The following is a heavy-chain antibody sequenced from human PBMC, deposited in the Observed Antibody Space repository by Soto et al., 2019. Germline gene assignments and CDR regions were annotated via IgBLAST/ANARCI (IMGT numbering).Heavy chain of an antibody. J-gene: IGHJ6*02. CDR1: GFTFSTYA. Sequence: EVQLLESGGGLVQPGGSLRLSCAASGFTFSTYAMTWVRQAPGKGLKWVSALSASGATTYHADSVKGRFTISRDNSENTLYLQMNSLRAEDTAVYYCAKGLSRSQYYYYGMDVWGQGTTVTVSS. CDR2: LSASGATT. D-gene: IGHD3-10*01. CDR3: AKGLSRSQYYYYGMDV. V-gene: IGHV3-23*01.